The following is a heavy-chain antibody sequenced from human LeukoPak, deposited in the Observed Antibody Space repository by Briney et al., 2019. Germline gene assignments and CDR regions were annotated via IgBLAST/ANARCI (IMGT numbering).Heavy chain of an antibody. J-gene: IGHJ3*02. D-gene: IGHD3-22*01. CDR3: ARNYDSSGYYFNAFDI. Sequence: PGGSLRLSCAASGFTFSSYSMNWVRQAPGKGLEWVSSISSSSSYIYYADSVEGRFTISRDNAKNSLYLQMNSLRAEDTAVYYCARNYDSSGYYFNAFDIWGQGTMVTVSS. CDR2: ISSSSSYI. V-gene: IGHV3-21*01. CDR1: GFTFSSYS.